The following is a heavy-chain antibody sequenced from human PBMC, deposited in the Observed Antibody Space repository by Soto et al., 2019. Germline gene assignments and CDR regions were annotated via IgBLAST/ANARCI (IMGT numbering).Heavy chain of an antibody. D-gene: IGHD3-3*01. CDR1: GGSFSGYY. CDR2: INHSGST. V-gene: IGHV4-34*01. J-gene: IGHJ6*02. Sequence: SETLSLTCAVYGGSFSGYYWSWIRQPPGKGLEWIGEINHSGSTNYNPSLKSRVTITVDTSKNQFSLKLSSVTAADTAVYYCARTGYDFWSGYYLYYYYGMDVWGQGTTVTV. CDR3: ARTGYDFWSGYYLYYYYGMDV.